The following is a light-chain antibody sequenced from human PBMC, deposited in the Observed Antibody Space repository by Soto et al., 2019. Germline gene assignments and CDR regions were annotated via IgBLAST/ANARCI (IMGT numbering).Light chain of an antibody. CDR1: QSIDSW. V-gene: IGKV1-5*03. J-gene: IGKJ4*01. CDR3: LQYYSHSPLT. CDR2: KVS. Sequence: DIQVTQSPSTLSASVGDRVTITCRASQSIDSWLAWYQQKPGKGPKLLIYKVSTLESGAPSRFSCSGSGTEFTLTISSLQPDDFATYYCLQYYSHSPLTFGGGTKVELK.